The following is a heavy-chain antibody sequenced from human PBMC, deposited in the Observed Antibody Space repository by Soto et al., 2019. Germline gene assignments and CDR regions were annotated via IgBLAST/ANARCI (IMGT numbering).Heavy chain of an antibody. CDR2: IYYSGST. D-gene: IGHD1-7*01. V-gene: IGHV4-59*01. CDR3: ARRTGTTRWGS. Sequence: SQTLSLPCTVSGGSISSYYWSWIRQPPGKGLEWIGCIYYSGSTYYNPSLKSRVTISVDTSKNQFSLKLSSVTAADTAVYDGARRTGTTRWGSWGQGTLVTVSS. J-gene: IGHJ5*02. CDR1: GGSISSYY.